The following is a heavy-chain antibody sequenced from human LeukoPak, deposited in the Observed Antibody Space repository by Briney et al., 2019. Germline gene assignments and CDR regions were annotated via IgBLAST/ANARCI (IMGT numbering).Heavy chain of an antibody. CDR3: ARVPDYYGSGSYYYYYYMDV. Sequence: ASVKVSCKASGYTFSNFGISWVRQAPGQGLEWMGWISPHNDNTNYAQKLQGRVTMTTDTSTSTAYMELRSLRSDDTAVYYCARVPDYYGSGSYYYYYYMDVWGKGTTVTISS. V-gene: IGHV1-18*01. D-gene: IGHD3-10*01. CDR2: ISPHNDNT. CDR1: GYTFSNFG. J-gene: IGHJ6*03.